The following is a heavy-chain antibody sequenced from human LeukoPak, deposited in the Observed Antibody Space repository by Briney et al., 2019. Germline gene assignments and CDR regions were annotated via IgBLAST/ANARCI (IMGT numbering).Heavy chain of an antibody. J-gene: IGHJ6*02. CDR3: ARELGSGWPPTYYNGIDV. Sequence: SETLSLTCSVSGGSISSDYWSWIRKTPGKGLDWIGYIYYRGNTYYNPPLKSRVTISLDTSKNRFSLNLHSVTAADTALYFCARELGSGWPPTYYNGIDVWGQGTTVTVSS. CDR1: GGSISSDY. D-gene: IGHD6-19*01. V-gene: IGHV4-59*12. CDR2: IYYRGNT.